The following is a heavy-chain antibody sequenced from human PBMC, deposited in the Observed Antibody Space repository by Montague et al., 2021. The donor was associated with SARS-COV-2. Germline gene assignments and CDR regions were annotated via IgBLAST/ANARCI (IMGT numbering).Heavy chain of an antibody. V-gene: IGHV3-30-3*01. CDR1: GFTFSSYA. CDR2: ISYDGSNK. CDR3: ARYGDESPADYYYYGMDV. Sequence: SLRLSCAASGFTFSSYAMPWVRQAPGKGLEWVAVISYDGSNKYYADSVKGRFTISRDNSKNTLYLQMNSLRAEDTAVYYCARYGDESPADYYYYGMDVWGQGTTVTVSS. J-gene: IGHJ6*02. D-gene: IGHD4-17*01.